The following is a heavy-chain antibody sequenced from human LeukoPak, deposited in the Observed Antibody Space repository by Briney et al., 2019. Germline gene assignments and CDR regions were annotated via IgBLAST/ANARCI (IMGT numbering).Heavy chain of an antibody. J-gene: IGHJ4*02. D-gene: IGHD3-22*01. CDR1: GFTFSSYA. Sequence: GGSLRLSCAASGFTFSSYAMHWVRQAPGKGLEWVAVISYDGSNKYYADSVKGRFTISRHNSKNTLYLQMNSLRAEDTAVYYCARAQKGDYYDSSGYNALDYWGQGTLVTVSS. V-gene: IGHV3-30*14. CDR3: ARAQKGDYYDSSGYNALDY. CDR2: ISYDGSNK.